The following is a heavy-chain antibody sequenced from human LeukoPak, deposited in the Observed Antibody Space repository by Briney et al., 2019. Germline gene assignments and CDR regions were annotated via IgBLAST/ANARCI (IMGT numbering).Heavy chain of an antibody. D-gene: IGHD2/OR15-2a*01. Sequence: SETLSLTCAVYGGSFSGYYWSWIRQPPGKGLEWIGEINHSGSTNYNPSLKSRVTISVDTSKNQFSLKLSSVTAADTAVYYCARVGPSQNRYLDYWGQGTLVTVSS. CDR1: GGSFSGYY. J-gene: IGHJ4*02. V-gene: IGHV4-34*01. CDR2: INHSGST. CDR3: ARVGPSQNRYLDY.